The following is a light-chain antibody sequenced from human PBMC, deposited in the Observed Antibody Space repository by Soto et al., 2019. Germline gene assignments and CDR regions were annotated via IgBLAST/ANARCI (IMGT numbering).Light chain of an antibody. V-gene: IGKV3-20*01. CDR2: GAS. CDR1: QRVPSNY. CDR3: QQYGDSPQMYT. J-gene: IGKJ2*01. Sequence: EIVLTQSPGTLSLSPGERATLSCRASQRVPSNYLAWYQQKPGQAPRLLFYGASSRATGIPFRFSGSGSGTDFTRTITRLEPEDFAVYYCQQYGDSPQMYTCGQGTNLEIK.